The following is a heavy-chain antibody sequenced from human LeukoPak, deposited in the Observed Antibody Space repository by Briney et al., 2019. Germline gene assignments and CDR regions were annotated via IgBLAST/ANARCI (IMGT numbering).Heavy chain of an antibody. D-gene: IGHD5-24*01. CDR3: ARAPSSYESGNGYPNLGWLDP. CDR2: FHRGRI. V-gene: IGHV4-38-2*02. J-gene: IGHJ5*02. Sequence: SETLSLTCKVSGYPIGLDYYWVWIRQAPGRGLQWIGGFHRGRIQYNSALKSRVTISIDSSKNQFSLRMWPVTAADTAFYFCARAPSSYESGNGYPNLGWLDPWGQGALVIVSS. CDR1: GYPIGLDYY.